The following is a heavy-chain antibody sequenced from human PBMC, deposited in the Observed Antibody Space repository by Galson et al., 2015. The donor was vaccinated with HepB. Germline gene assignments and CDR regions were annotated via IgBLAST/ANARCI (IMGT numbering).Heavy chain of an antibody. CDR2: ISGSSTTT. V-gene: IGHV3-23*01. CDR3: MITFGGVIV. CDR1: GFIFSNYA. J-gene: IGHJ4*02. Sequence: SLRLSCAASGFIFSNYAMNWVRQAPGKGLEWVSGISGSSTTTYYADSVKGRFTISRDNSKNTVFLQMNSLRAEDTAVYYVMITFGGVIVRGQGTLVTVSS. D-gene: IGHD3-16*01.